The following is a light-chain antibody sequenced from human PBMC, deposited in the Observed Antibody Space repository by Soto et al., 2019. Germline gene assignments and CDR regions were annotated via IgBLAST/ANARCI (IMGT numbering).Light chain of an antibody. CDR1: SSDVGSYNL. CDR3: CSYADISRV. Sequence: QSALTQPASVSGSPGQSITISCTGTSSDVGSYNLVSWYQQHPGKAPKLIIYDVSKRPSGVSNRFSGSKSGNTASLTISGLQAEDEADYYCCSYADISRVFGGGTKLTVL. CDR2: DVS. J-gene: IGLJ3*02. V-gene: IGLV2-23*02.